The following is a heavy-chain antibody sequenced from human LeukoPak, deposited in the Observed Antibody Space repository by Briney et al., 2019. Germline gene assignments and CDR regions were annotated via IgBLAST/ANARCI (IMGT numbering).Heavy chain of an antibody. CDR3: ARLGYILTGLYYYYYMDV. V-gene: IGHV4-34*01. J-gene: IGHJ6*03. Sequence: PSETLSLTCAVYGGSFSGYYWSWIRQPPGKGLEWIGEINHSGSTNYNPSLKSRVTISVDTSKNQFSLKLSSVTAADTAVYYCARLGYILTGLYYYYYMDVWGKGTTVTISS. D-gene: IGHD3-9*01. CDR2: INHSGST. CDR1: GGSFSGYY.